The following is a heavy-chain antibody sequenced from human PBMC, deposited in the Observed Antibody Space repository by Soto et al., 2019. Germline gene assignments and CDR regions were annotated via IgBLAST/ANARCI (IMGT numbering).Heavy chain of an antibody. V-gene: IGHV1-18*01. CDR1: GYTFTSYG. Sequence: QVQLVQSGAEVKKPGASVKVSCKASGYTFTSYGISWVRQAPGQGLEWMGWISAYNGNTNYAQKLQGRVTMTPDTSTSTAYMELRSLRSDDTGVYYGARGGGGSYWAGSRYYYGMDVWGQGTTVTVSS. CDR3: ARGGGGSYWAGSRYYYGMDV. D-gene: IGHD1-26*01. J-gene: IGHJ6*02. CDR2: ISAYNGNT.